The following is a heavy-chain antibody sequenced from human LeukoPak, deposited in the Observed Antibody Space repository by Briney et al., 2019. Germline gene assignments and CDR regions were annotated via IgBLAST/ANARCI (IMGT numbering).Heavy chain of an antibody. Sequence: PSETLSLTCAVSGGSISSYYWSWIRQPPGKGLEWIGYIYYSGSTNYNPSLKSRVTISVDTSKNQFSLKLSSVTAADTAVYYCARGGDSSGYYYYYYYMDVWGKGTTVTISS. CDR2: IYYSGST. D-gene: IGHD3-22*01. V-gene: IGHV4-59*01. CDR3: ARGGDSSGYYYYYYYMDV. CDR1: GGSISSYY. J-gene: IGHJ6*03.